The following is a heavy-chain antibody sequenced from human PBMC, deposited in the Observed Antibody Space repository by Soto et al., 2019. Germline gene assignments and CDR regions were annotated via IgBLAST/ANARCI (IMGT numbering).Heavy chain of an antibody. Sequence: PGGSLRLSCAASGFTFSSYGMHWVRQAPGKGLEWVAVIWYDGSNKYYADSVKGRFTISRDNSKNTLYLQMNSLRAEDTAVYYCARDYYLYPPGNVRMDVWGQGTTVTVSS. CDR3: ARDYYLYPPGNVRMDV. J-gene: IGHJ6*02. CDR2: IWYDGSNK. CDR1: GFTFSSYG. D-gene: IGHD3-10*01. V-gene: IGHV3-33*01.